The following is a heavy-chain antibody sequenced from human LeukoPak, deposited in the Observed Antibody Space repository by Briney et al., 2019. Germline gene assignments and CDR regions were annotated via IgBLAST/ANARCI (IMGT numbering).Heavy chain of an antibody. V-gene: IGHV4-34*01. J-gene: IGHJ2*01. D-gene: IGHD4-17*01. CDR3: ARGASVTTSRTYWYFDL. CDR2: INHSGST. Sequence: SETLSLTCAVYGGSFSGYYWSWIRQPPGKGLEWIGEINHSGSTNYNPSLKSRVTISVDTSKNQFSLKLSSVTAADTAVYYCARGASVTTSRTYWYFDLWGRGTLVTVPS. CDR1: GGSFSGYY.